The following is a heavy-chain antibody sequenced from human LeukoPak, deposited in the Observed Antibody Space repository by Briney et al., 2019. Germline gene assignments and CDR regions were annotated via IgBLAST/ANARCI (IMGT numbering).Heavy chain of an antibody. V-gene: IGHV3-23*01. D-gene: IGHD2-15*01. CDR2: IGGSGATT. Sequence: GGSLRLSCAASGFTFSNYGMHWVRQAPGKGLEWVSAIGGSGATTYYADSVRGRFTISRDNSKNTMYLQMSSLRAEDTAVYYCAKIRLEESATGYWGQGTLVTVSS. CDR3: AKIRLEESATGY. CDR1: GFTFSNYG. J-gene: IGHJ4*02.